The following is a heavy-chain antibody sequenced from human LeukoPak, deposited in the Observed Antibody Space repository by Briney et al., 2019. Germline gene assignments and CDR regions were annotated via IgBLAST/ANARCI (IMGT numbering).Heavy chain of an antibody. J-gene: IGHJ4*02. V-gene: IGHV3-48*03. CDR3: TGSSDLIPTDY. CDR2: ISSSGSTK. Sequence: GGSLRLSCAASGFTFSSYEMNWVRQTPGKGLEWVSYISSSGSTKFYADSVKGRFTISRDNAKNSLYLEMSSLRAEDTAVYYCTGSSDLIPTDYWGQGTLVTVSS. CDR1: GFTFSSYE. D-gene: IGHD6-25*01.